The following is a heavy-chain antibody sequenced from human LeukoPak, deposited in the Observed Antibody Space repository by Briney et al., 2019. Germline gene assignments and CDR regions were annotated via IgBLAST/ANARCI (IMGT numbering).Heavy chain of an antibody. Sequence: TSETLSLTCTVSGDSISSGDYYWSWIRQPAGKGLEWIGRISSSGSTNYNPSLTSRVTISLDTSKNQFSLSLNSVTAADTAVFYCARSMVTTDRNFDHWGQGTLVTVSS. CDR1: GDSISSGDYY. D-gene: IGHD2-21*02. CDR2: ISSSGST. CDR3: ARSMVTTDRNFDH. J-gene: IGHJ4*01. V-gene: IGHV4-61*02.